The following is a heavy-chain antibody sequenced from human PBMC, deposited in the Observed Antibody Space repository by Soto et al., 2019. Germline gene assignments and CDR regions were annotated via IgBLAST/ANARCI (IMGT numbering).Heavy chain of an antibody. CDR3: AMADIVVVPAAIPGWFDP. CDR2: IIPIFGTA. D-gene: IGHD2-2*01. Sequence: GASVKVSCKASGGTFSSYAISWVRQALGQGLEWMGGIIPIFGTANYAQKFQGRVTITADESTSTAYMELSSLRSEDTAVYYCAMADIVVVPAAIPGWFDPWGQGTLVTVSS. J-gene: IGHJ5*02. CDR1: GGTFSSYA. V-gene: IGHV1-69*13.